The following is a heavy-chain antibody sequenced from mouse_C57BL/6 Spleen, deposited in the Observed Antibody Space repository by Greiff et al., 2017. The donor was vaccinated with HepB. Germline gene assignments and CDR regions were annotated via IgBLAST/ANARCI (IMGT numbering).Heavy chain of an antibody. CDR2: INPSSGYT. V-gene: IGHV1-4*01. CDR3: ARGDNGSSYWYYAV. J-gene: IGHJ1*03. CDR1: GYTFTSYT. D-gene: IGHD1-1*01. Sequence: LQESGAELARPGSSVKMSCKASGYTFTSYTMHWVNQKPGQGLEWIGYINPSSGYTKYNQKFKDKATLTADKSSSTAYMQLSSLTSEDSAVYYCARGDNGSSYWYYAVWGTGTTITVSP.